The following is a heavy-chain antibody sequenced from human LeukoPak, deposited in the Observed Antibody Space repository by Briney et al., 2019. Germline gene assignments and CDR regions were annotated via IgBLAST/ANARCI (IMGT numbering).Heavy chain of an antibody. Sequence: PGGSLRLSCAASGFTFSSYNMNWVRQAPGKGLGWVSCISDSSNYIYYADSVKGRFTISRDNAKNSLYLELNSLRAEDTAVYHCMRDSDDYGDHTTRRFDYWGQGTLVTVSS. V-gene: IGHV3-21*01. CDR3: MRDSDDYGDHTTRRFDY. CDR2: ISDSSNYI. J-gene: IGHJ4*02. CDR1: GFTFSSYN. D-gene: IGHD4-17*01.